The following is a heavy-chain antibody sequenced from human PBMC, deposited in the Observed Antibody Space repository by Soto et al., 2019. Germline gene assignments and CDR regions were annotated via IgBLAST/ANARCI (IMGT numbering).Heavy chain of an antibody. CDR1: GVSFSGYY. D-gene: IGHD5-18*01. CDR2: INHSGST. J-gene: IGHJ4*02. V-gene: IGHV4-34*01. CDR3: ERAEGRDTAMVPSNY. Sequence: ETLSLTCSVYGVSFSGYYWSWIRQPPGKGLEWIGEINHSGSTNYNPSLKSRVTISVDTSKNQFSLKLSSVTAADTAVYYCERAEGRDTAMVPSNYWGQGTLVTVYS.